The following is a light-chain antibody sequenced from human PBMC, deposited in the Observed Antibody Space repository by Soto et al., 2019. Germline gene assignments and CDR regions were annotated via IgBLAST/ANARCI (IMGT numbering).Light chain of an antibody. Sequence: QSVLTQPASVSGSLGQSITISCTGTSSDVGDYNYVSWYQQHPDKAPKLMRYEVTTRPSGVSDRFSGSKSGNTASLTISGLQAEDEADYYCSSYTSSSTLLYVFGTGTKVTVL. CDR3: SSYTSSSTLLYV. CDR2: EVT. CDR1: SSDVGDYNY. V-gene: IGLV2-14*01. J-gene: IGLJ1*01.